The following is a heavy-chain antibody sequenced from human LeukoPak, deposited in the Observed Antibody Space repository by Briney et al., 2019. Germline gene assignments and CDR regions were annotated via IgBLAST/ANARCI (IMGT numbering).Heavy chain of an antibody. CDR2: ISYDGSNK. D-gene: IGHD2-15*01. V-gene: IGHV3-30-3*01. CDR3: ARDKVVDY. J-gene: IGHJ4*02. Sequence: GGSLRLSCAASGFTFSSYAMSWVRQAPGKGLEWVAVISYDGSNKYYADSVKGRFTISRDNSKNTLYLQMNSLRAEDTAVYYCARDKVVDYWGQGTLVTVSS. CDR1: GFTFSSYA.